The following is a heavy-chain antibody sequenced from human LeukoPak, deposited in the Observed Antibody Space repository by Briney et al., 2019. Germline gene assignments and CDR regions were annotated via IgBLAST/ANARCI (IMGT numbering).Heavy chain of an antibody. CDR3: ARGSEFWIFGGIDY. J-gene: IGHJ4*02. CDR2: INHSGST. CDR1: GGSFSGYY. V-gene: IGHV4-34*01. Sequence: PSETLSLTCAVYGGSFSGYYWSWIRQPPGKGLEWIGEINHSGSTNYNPSLKSRVTISVDTSKNQFSLKLSSVAAADTAVYYCARGSEFWIFGGIDYWGQGTLVTVSS. D-gene: IGHD3-3*01.